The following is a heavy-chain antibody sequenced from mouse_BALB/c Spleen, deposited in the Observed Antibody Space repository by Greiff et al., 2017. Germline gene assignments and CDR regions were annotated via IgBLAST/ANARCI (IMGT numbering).Heavy chain of an antibody. CDR1: GYAFTSYN. V-gene: IGHV1S135*01. Sequence: EVQLQQSGPELVKPGGSVKVSCTASGYAFTSYNMYWVKQSHGKSLEWIGYIDPYNGGTSYSQKFKGNATLTIDKSSSTVYMHLNSLTSEDSAVYSCARDVYYGMAYWGQGTSVTVSS. CDR2: IDPYNGGT. CDR3: ARDVYYGMAY. J-gene: IGHJ4*01.